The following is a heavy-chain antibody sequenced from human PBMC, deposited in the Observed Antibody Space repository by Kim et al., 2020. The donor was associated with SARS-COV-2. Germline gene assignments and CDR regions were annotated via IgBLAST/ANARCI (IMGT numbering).Heavy chain of an antibody. CDR3: ARGTGVAGKDWFDP. Sequence: ASVKVSCKASGYTFTSYAMNWVRQAPGQGLEWMGWIDTNTGNPTHAQGFTGRFDFSLDTPVSTAYLQINSLKAEDTALYYCARGTGVAGKDWFDPWGQGT. D-gene: IGHD6-19*01. V-gene: IGHV7-4-1*02. CDR2: IDTNTGNP. J-gene: IGHJ5*02. CDR1: GYTFTSYA.